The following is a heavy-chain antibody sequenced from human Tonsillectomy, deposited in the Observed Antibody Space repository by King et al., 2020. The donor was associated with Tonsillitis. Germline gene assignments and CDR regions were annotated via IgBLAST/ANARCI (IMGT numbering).Heavy chain of an antibody. V-gene: IGHV4-34*01. CDR1: GGSFSGYY. J-gene: IGHJ4*02. D-gene: IGHD3-22*01. CDR2: INHSGST. CDR3: ARGLYSSGYYTSSFDY. Sequence: VRLQQWGAGLLKPSETLSLTCAVYGGSFSGYYWSWIRQPPGKGLEWIGEINHSGSTNYNPSLKSRVTISVDTSKNQFSLKLSSLTAADTAVYYCARGLYSSGYYTSSFDYWGQGTLVTVSS.